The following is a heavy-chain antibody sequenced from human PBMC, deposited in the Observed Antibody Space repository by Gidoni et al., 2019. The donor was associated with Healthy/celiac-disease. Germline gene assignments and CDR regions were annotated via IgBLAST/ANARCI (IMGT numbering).Heavy chain of an antibody. D-gene: IGHD3-10*01. CDR3: ARVLLWFGVLEHGMDV. J-gene: IGHJ6*02. Sequence: EVQLVESGGGLVQPGGSLRLSCAASGFTFSSYSMNWVRQAPGKGLEWVSYISSSSSTIYYADSVKGRFTISRDNAKNSLYLQMNSLRDEDTAVYYCARVLLWFGVLEHGMDVWGQGTTVTVSS. CDR2: ISSSSSTI. V-gene: IGHV3-48*02. CDR1: GFTFSSYS.